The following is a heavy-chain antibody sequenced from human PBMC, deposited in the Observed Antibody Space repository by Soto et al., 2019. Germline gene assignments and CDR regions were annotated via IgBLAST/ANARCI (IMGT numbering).Heavy chain of an antibody. J-gene: IGHJ4*02. Sequence: QVQLQDSGPGLVKPSQTLSLTCTVSGGSISSGGYYWSWIRQHPGKGLEWIGYIYYSGSTYYNPSLKSRVTISVDTSKNQFSLKLSSVTAADTAVYYWAREGGIVGATAADYWGQGTLVTVSS. CDR3: AREGGIVGATAADY. V-gene: IGHV4-31*03. CDR2: IYYSGST. D-gene: IGHD1-26*01. CDR1: GGSISSGGYY.